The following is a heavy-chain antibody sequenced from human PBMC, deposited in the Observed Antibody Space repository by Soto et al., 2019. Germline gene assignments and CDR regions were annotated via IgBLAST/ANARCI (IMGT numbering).Heavy chain of an antibody. CDR1: GGSISSGDYY. V-gene: IGHV4-30-4*01. Sequence: SESLSLTCTVSGGSISSGDYYWSWIRQPPGKGLEWIGYIYYSGSTYYNPSLKSRVTISVDTSKNQFSLKLSSVTAADTAVYYCARDDALLRTFDYWGQGTLVTVSS. D-gene: IGHD3-3*01. CDR2: IYYSGST. J-gene: IGHJ4*02. CDR3: ARDDALLRTFDY.